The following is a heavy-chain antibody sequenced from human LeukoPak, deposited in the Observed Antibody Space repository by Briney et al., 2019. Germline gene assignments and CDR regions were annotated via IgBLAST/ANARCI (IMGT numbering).Heavy chain of an antibody. Sequence: ASVKVSCKASGYTFTSYGISWVRQAPGQGLEWMGWISAYNGNTNYAQKLQGRVTMTTDTSTSTAYIELRSLGSGDTAVYYCARSGRSSVVPAADDYWGQGTLVTVSS. D-gene: IGHD2-2*01. J-gene: IGHJ4*02. V-gene: IGHV1-18*01. CDR3: ARSGRSSVVPAADDY. CDR2: ISAYNGNT. CDR1: GYTFTSYG.